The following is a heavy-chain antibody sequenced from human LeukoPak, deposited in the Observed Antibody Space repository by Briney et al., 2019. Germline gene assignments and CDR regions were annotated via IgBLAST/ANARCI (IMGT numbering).Heavy chain of an antibody. D-gene: IGHD3-9*01. J-gene: IGHJ4*02. CDR1: GFPFSDHE. V-gene: IGHV3-23*01. CDR2: ISGSGGST. Sequence: GGSLRLSCAASGFPFSDHEMNWVRQAPGKGLEWVSAISGSGGSTYYADSVKGRFTISRDNSKNTLYLQMNSLRAEDTAVYYCAKARRYFDWLRLAPDYWGQGTLVTVSS. CDR3: AKARRYFDWLRLAPDY.